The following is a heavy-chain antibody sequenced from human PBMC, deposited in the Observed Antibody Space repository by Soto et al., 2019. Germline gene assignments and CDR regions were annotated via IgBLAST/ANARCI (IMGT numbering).Heavy chain of an antibody. Sequence: PSETLSLTCAVYGGSFSGYYWSWIRQPPGKGLEWIGEINHSGSTNYNPSLKSRVTISVDTSKNQFSLKLSSVTAADTAVYYCARVKGVPAAIFWFDPWGQGTLVTVSS. CDR1: GGSFSGYY. V-gene: IGHV4-34*01. J-gene: IGHJ5*02. D-gene: IGHD2-2*01. CDR3: ARVKGVPAAIFWFDP. CDR2: INHSGST.